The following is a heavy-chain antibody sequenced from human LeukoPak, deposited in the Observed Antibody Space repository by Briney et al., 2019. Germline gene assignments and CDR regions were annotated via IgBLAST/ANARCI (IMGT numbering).Heavy chain of an antibody. CDR3: ASTEMATNVDAFDI. Sequence: SETLSLTCTVSGGSISSGSYYWSWIRQPAGKGLEWIGRIYTSGSTNYNPSLKSRVTISVDTSKNQFSLKLSSVTAADTAVYYCASTEMATNVDAFDIWGQGTMVTVSS. J-gene: IGHJ3*02. V-gene: IGHV4-61*02. CDR1: GGSISSGSYY. CDR2: IYTSGST. D-gene: IGHD5-24*01.